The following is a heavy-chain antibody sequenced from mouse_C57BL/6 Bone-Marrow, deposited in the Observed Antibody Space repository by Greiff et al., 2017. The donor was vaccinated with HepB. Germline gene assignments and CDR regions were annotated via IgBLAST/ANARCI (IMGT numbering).Heavy chain of an antibody. CDR1: GFNIKDDY. J-gene: IGHJ2*01. CDR3: TTLFITTVVEVY. V-gene: IGHV14-4*01. Sequence: EVQLQQSGAELVRPGASVKLSCTASGFNIKDDYMHWVKQRPEQGLEWIGWIDPENGDTEYASKFQGKATITADTSSNTAYLQLSSLTSEDTAVYYCTTLFITTVVEVYWGQGTTLTVSS. CDR2: IDPENGDT. D-gene: IGHD1-1*01.